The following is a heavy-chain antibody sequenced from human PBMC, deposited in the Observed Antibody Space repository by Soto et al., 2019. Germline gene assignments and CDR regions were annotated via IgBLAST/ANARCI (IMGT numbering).Heavy chain of an antibody. CDR3: ARLQRTVTAYYYYYDMDV. CDR1: GGSISSNF. V-gene: IGHV4-59*01. D-gene: IGHD2-21*02. J-gene: IGHJ6*02. Sequence: QVQLQESGPGLVKPSETLSLTCTVSGGSISSNFWSWIRQPPRKGLEWIGNFYYTGSTNYNASLKSRVTISVDTSKNQFSLKLSSATAADTAVYYCARLQRTVTAYYYYYDMDVWGQGTTVTVSS. CDR2: FYYTGST.